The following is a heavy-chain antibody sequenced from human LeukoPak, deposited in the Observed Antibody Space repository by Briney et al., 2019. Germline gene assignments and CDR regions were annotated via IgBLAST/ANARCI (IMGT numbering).Heavy chain of an antibody. V-gene: IGHV4-59*08. CDR3: ASLSEGSFDY. CDR2: IYYIGST. J-gene: IGHJ4*02. CDR1: GGSIRSYY. Sequence: PSETPSLTCTVSGGSIRSYYWSWIRQPPGKGLEWIGSIYYIGSTKYNPSLENRVTISVDTSKNQFSLKLSSVTAADTAVYYCASLSEGSFDYWGQGTLVTVSS.